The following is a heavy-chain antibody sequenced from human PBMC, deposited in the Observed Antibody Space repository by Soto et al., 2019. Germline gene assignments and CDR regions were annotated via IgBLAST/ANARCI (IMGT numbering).Heavy chain of an antibody. CDR3: ARTGIAATFDY. Sequence: SETLSLTCTVSGGPISSYYWSWIRQPPGKGLEWIGYIYFSGSTNYNPSLKSRVTISVDTSKNQFSLKLSSVTAADTAVYYCARTGIAATFDYWGQGTLVTVSS. CDR2: IYFSGST. D-gene: IGHD6-13*01. J-gene: IGHJ4*02. CDR1: GGPISSYY. V-gene: IGHV4-59*01.